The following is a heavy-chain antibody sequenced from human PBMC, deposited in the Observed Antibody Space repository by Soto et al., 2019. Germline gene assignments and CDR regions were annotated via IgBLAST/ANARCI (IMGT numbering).Heavy chain of an antibody. V-gene: IGHV6-1*01. J-gene: IGHJ3*01. CDR2: TYLRSKRYN. CDR3: ARAAVAFDAFDL. Sequence: QLQQSGPGLVKPSQTLSLTCGISGDSVSSNSATWNWIRQSPSRGLEWLGRTYLRSKRYNEYAVSVKSRIAVSPDTSKNHFALQLSSVTPEDTAVYFCARAAVAFDAFDLWGQGTVVTVSS. CDR1: GDSVSSNSAT. D-gene: IGHD2-15*01.